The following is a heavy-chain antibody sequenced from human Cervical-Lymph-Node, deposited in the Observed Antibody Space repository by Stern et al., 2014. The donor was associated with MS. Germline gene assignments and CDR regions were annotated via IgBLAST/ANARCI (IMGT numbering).Heavy chain of an antibody. J-gene: IGHJ6*02. D-gene: IGHD6-6*01. CDR1: GYTFTTYC. V-gene: IGHV1-18*01. Sequence: VQLVQSGAEVKNPGASVKVSCKASGYTFTTYCITWVRQAPGQGLEWMGWLSGYNGNTNYAKKVQGRVTVTTDTSTNTAYMELRNLRSDDTAVYYCARETYTSSSGAYYYYALDVWGQGTTVTVSS. CDR2: LSGYNGNT. CDR3: ARETYTSSSGAYYYYALDV.